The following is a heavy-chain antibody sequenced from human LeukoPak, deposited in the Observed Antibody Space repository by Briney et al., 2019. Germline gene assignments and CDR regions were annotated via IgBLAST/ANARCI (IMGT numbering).Heavy chain of an antibody. CDR3: ARDTMDAFDI. V-gene: IGHV3-66*01. Sequence: QTGGSLRLSCAASGFTVSSNYMSWVRQAPGKGLEWVSVIYSCGSTYYADSVKGRFAISRDNAKNSLYLQMNSLRAEDTAVYYCARDTMDAFDIWGQGTMVTVSS. D-gene: IGHD3-3*01. CDR2: IYSCGST. CDR1: GFTVSSNY. J-gene: IGHJ3*02.